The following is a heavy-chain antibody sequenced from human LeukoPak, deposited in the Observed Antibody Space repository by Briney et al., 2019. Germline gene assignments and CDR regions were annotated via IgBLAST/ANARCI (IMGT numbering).Heavy chain of an antibody. D-gene: IGHD3-22*01. V-gene: IGHV4-34*01. CDR1: GGSFSGYY. CDR3: ARTPPPTYYYDSSGYYGDAFDI. CDR2: IYYSGST. J-gene: IGHJ3*02. Sequence: KPSETLSLTCAVYGGSFSGYYWGWIRQPPGKGLEWIGSIYYSGSTYYNPSLKSRVTISVDTSKNQFSLKLSSVTAADTAVYYCARTPPPTYYYDSSGYYGDAFDIWGQGTMVTASS.